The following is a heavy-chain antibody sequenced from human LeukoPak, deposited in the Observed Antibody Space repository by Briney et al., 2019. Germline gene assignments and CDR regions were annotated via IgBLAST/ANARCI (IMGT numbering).Heavy chain of an antibody. CDR1: GFTFSSYA. Sequence: GGSLRLSCAASGFTFSSYAMHWVRQAPGKGLEWVAVISYDGSNKYYADSVKGRFTTSGDDAKNSLYLQMNSLRAEDTAVYYCAREDIRLDYFDYWGQGTLVTVSS. CDR3: AREDIRLDYFDY. J-gene: IGHJ4*02. V-gene: IGHV3-30-3*01. CDR2: ISYDGSNK. D-gene: IGHD6-19*01.